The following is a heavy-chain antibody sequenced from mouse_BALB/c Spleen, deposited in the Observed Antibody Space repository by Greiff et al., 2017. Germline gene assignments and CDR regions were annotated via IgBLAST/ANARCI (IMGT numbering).Heavy chain of an antibody. Sequence: EVQLQESGPELVKPGASVKMSCKASGYTFTSYVMHWVKQKPGQGLEWIGYINPYNDGTKYNEKFKGKATLTSDKSSSTAYMELSSLTSEDSAVYYYAREAYYGSSYGYFDVWGAGTTVTVSS. D-gene: IGHD1-1*01. J-gene: IGHJ1*01. V-gene: IGHV1-14*01. CDR2: INPYNDGT. CDR1: GYTFTSYV. CDR3: AREAYYGSSYGYFDV.